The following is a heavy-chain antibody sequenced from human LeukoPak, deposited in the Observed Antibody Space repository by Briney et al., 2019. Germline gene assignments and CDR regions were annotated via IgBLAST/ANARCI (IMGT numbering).Heavy chain of an antibody. Sequence: PSECLSLTCAVYGESLNSYNWSWVRPPPGEGLEWIGEIYESGTTEYNPSLKSRVTISMVPSKQQFSLSLSSVTAADTAVYYCARGAWATRLGSWGLGTPVIVSS. J-gene: IGHJ4*02. CDR3: ARGAWATRLGS. V-gene: IGHV4-34*01. CDR1: GESLNSYN. D-gene: IGHD2-15*01. CDR2: IYESGTT.